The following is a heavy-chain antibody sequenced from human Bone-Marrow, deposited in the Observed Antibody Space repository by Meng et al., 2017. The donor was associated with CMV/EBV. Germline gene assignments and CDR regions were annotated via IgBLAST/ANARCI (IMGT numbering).Heavy chain of an antibody. J-gene: IGHJ4*02. CDR3: ASYHCSTTDCSTRFFND. Sequence: SVKVSCKASGGSFGTYTFAWVRQAPGQGLEWMGRTIPLAGVTNYAQKFQGRVSITADIFRSTAFLELSSLRSEDTAVYYCASYHCSTTDCSTRFFNDWGQGTLVTVSS. D-gene: IGHD2-2*02. CDR2: TIPLAGVT. V-gene: IGHV1-69*02. CDR1: GGSFGTYT.